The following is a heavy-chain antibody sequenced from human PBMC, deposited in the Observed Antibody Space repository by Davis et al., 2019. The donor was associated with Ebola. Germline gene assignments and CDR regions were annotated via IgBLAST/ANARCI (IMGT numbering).Heavy chain of an antibody. CDR2: IRSDGST. D-gene: IGHD6-19*01. CDR3: ARDPGYGSGWVEFDP. Sequence: GGSLRLSCVASGLSVSSSYISWVRQAPGKGLEWVSIIRSDGSTYYADSVKGRFTISRDNSKNTLYLQMNSLRVEDTAVYHCARDPGYGSGWVEFDPWGQGTRVTVSS. J-gene: IGHJ5*02. V-gene: IGHV3-53*01. CDR1: GLSVSSSY.